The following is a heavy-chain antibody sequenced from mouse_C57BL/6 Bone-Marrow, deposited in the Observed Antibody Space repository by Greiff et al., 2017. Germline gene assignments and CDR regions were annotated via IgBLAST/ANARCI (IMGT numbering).Heavy chain of an antibody. D-gene: IGHD1-1*01. CDR1: GYAFSSSW. V-gene: IGHV1-82*01. Sequence: QVQLQQSGPELVKPGASVKISCKASGYAFSSSWMNWVKQRPGQGLEWIGRIYPGDGDTNYNGKFKGKATLTADKSSSTAYMQLSSLTSEDSAVYFCANYGSSYGFGYWGQGTLVTVSA. CDR2: IYPGDGDT. J-gene: IGHJ3*01. CDR3: ANYGSSYGFGY.